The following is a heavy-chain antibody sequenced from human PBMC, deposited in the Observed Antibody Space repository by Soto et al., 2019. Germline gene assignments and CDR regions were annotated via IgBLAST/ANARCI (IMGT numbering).Heavy chain of an antibody. Sequence: ASVKVSCKASCYTFTSYGISWVRQAPGEGLEWMGWINTYNGNTNYAQNLQGRVFMTADTSTNTAYMELRSLRSDDTAIYYCTREGSAPYYYYGMDAWGQGTTVTVSS. CDR2: INTYNGNT. V-gene: IGHV1-18*01. J-gene: IGHJ6*02. CDR1: CYTFTSYG. CDR3: TREGSAPYYYYGMDA. D-gene: IGHD3-10*01.